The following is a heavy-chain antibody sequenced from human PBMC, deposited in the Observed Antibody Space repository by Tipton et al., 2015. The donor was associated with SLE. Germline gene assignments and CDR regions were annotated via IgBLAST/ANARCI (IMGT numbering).Heavy chain of an antibody. J-gene: IGHJ5*02. Sequence: LRLSCAVYGGSFSGYYWSWIRQPPGKGLEWIGEINHSGSTNYNPSLKSRVTISVDTSKNQFSLKLSSVTAADTAVYYCARGLEAAAGKGNWFDPWGQGTLVTVSS. V-gene: IGHV4-34*01. CDR2: INHSGST. CDR1: GGSFSGYY. D-gene: IGHD6-13*01. CDR3: ARGLEAAAGKGNWFDP.